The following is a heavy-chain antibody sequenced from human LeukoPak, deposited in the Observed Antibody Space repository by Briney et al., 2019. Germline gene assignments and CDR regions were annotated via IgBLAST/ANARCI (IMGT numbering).Heavy chain of an antibody. CDR1: GFTFSNYW. CDR2: INDDGRAT. J-gene: IGHJ4*02. Sequence: GGSLRLSCAASGFTFSNYWMHWVRQVPGKGLVWVSRINDDGRATFYADSVKGRFTISRDNSKNTLFLQMNSLRAEDTAVYYCAKEGHIVVVTAIVGEYYFDYWGQGTLVTVSS. V-gene: IGHV3-74*01. D-gene: IGHD2-21*02. CDR3: AKEGHIVVVTAIVGEYYFDY.